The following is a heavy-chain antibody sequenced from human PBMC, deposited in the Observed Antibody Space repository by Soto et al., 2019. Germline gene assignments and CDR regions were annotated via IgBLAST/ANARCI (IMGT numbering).Heavy chain of an antibody. V-gene: IGHV1-18*01. CDR2: ISAYNGNT. D-gene: IGHD3-10*01. CDR3: ARDWLTPSFYYYGMDV. J-gene: IGHJ6*02. Sequence: ASVKVSWKAAGYAFTSYGISWVRQAPGQGLEWMGWISAYNGNTNYAQKLQGRVTMTTDTSTSTAYMELRSLRSDDTAVYYCARDWLTPSFYYYGMDVWGQGITVTVSS. CDR1: GYAFTSYG.